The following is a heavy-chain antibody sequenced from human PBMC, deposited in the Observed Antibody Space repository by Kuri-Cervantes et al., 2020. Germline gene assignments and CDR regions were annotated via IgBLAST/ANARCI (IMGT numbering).Heavy chain of an antibody. CDR3: ARGVLVVNNDWFDP. V-gene: IGHV4-31*03. CDR2: IYYSGST. D-gene: IGHD3-22*01. CDR1: GGSISSGGYY. J-gene: IGHJ5*02. Sequence: SETLSLTCTVSGGSISSGGYYWSWIRQHPGKGLEWIGYIYYSGSTYYNPSLKSRVTISVDTSKNQFSLKLSSVTAADTAVYYCARGVLVVNNDWFDPWGQGTLVTVSS.